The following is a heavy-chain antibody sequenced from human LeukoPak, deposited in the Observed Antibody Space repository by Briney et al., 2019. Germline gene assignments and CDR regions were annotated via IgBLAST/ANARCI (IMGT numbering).Heavy chain of an antibody. CDR1: GGSISSYY. Sequence: SETLSLTCTVSGGSISSYYWSWIRQPPGKELEWIGYIHYSGSTNYNPSLKSRVTMSVDTSENQFSLKLTSVTAADTAVYYCARAPVATPSEFDYWGQGTLVTVSS. V-gene: IGHV4-59*01. J-gene: IGHJ4*02. CDR2: IHYSGST. D-gene: IGHD5-12*01. CDR3: ARAPVATPSEFDY.